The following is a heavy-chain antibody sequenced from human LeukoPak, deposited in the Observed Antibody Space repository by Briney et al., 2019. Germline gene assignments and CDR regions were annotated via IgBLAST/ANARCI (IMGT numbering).Heavy chain of an antibody. CDR2: INPNSGGT. V-gene: IGHV1-2*02. D-gene: IGHD2-15*01. Sequence: ASVKVSCKASGYTFTDYYMHWVRQAPGQGLEWMGWINPNSGGTNYAQKFQGRVTMTRDTSISTAYMELSRLRSDDTAVYYCARFDPVFCSGGSCYAPDDYWGQGTLVTVSS. CDR3: ARFDPVFCSGGSCYAPDDY. CDR1: GYTFTDYY. J-gene: IGHJ4*02.